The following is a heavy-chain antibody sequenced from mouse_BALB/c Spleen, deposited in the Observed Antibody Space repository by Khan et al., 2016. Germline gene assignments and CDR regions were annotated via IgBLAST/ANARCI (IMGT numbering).Heavy chain of an antibody. V-gene: IGHV1-9*01. Sequence: VQLQESGAELMKPGASVKISCKATGYTFSSYWIEWVQQRPGHGLEWIGEIVPGSGSIKNNEKVKGQATFSADTSSHTDAMQLSSRTSEDYVVYYCVIRGDGDYQYFGGWGAGTTVTVSP. J-gene: IGHJ1*01. CDR3: VIRGDGDYQYFGG. CDR1: GYTFSSYW. D-gene: IGHD2-13*01. CDR2: IVPGSGSI.